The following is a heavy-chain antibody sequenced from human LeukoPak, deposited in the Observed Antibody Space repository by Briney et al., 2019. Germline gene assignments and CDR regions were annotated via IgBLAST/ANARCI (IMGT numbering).Heavy chain of an antibody. D-gene: IGHD4-17*01. CDR3: ARGPYGDYYFDY. CDR2: ISYSGST. Sequence: PSETLSLTCTVSGGSISSYYWSWIRQPPGKGLEWIGYISYSGSTKYNPSPKSRVTISVDTSKNQLSLKLSSVTAADTAVYYCARGPYGDYYFDYWGQGTLVTVSS. CDR1: GGSISSYY. V-gene: IGHV4-59*01. J-gene: IGHJ4*02.